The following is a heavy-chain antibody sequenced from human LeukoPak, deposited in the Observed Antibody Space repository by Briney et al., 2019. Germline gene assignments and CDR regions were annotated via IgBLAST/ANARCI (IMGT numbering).Heavy chain of an antibody. CDR1: GGSFSGYY. J-gene: IGHJ6*03. CDR3: ARTYYYGSGSYQYYYYYYYMDV. D-gene: IGHD3-10*01. Sequence: PSETLSLTCAVYGGSFSGYYWSWIRQPPGKGLEWIGYIYYSGSTNYNPSLKSRVTISVDTSKNQFSLKLSSVTAADTAVYYCARTYYYGSGSYQYYYYYYYMDVWGKGTTVTVSS. CDR2: IYYSGST. V-gene: IGHV4-59*01.